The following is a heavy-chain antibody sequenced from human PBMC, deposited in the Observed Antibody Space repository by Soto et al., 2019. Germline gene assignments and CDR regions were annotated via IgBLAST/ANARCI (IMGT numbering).Heavy chain of an antibody. Sequence: QVQLVQSGAEVKKPGSSVKVSCKASGGTFSSYAISWVRQAPGQGPEWMGGVIPIFGTANYAQKFQGRVMFTADESTSTAYLELSILRSEATAVYYCALVVYAPGGVGFDYWGQGTLVTVSS. V-gene: IGHV1-69*01. CDR1: GGTFSSYA. D-gene: IGHD2-8*02. CDR3: ALVVYAPGGVGFDY. J-gene: IGHJ4*02. CDR2: VIPIFGTA.